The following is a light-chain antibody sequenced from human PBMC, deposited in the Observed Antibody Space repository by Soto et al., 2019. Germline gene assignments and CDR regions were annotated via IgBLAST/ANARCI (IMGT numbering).Light chain of an antibody. CDR1: QGISSW. Sequence: DIQLGQAPSSLSGSVGDGVTITWRASQGISSWLALYQQKPGKAPKLLIYDASSLEGGVPSRFSGSGSGTEFTLTISSLQPDDFATYYCQQYNSYPWTFGQGTKVDIK. V-gene: IGKV1-5*01. CDR3: QQYNSYPWT. J-gene: IGKJ1*01. CDR2: DAS.